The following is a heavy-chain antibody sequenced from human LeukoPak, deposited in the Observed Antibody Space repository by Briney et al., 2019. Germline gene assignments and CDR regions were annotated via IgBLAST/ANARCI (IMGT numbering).Heavy chain of an antibody. CDR1: GFTFSNYN. CDR3: AREAGGYCSGGSCSRREAFDI. J-gene: IGHJ3*02. CDR2: ISGSGGST. D-gene: IGHD2-15*01. V-gene: IGHV3-23*01. Sequence: GGSLRLSCAASGFTFSNYNMNWVRQAPGKGLEWVSAISGSGGSTYYADSVKGRFTISRDNSKNTLYLQMNSLRAEDTALYYCAREAGGYCSGGSCSRREAFDIWGQGTMVTVSS.